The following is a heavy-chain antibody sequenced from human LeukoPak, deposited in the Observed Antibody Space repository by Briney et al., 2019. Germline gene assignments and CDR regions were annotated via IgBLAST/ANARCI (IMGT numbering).Heavy chain of an antibody. CDR2: TYYRSKWYN. D-gene: IGHD2-21*02. J-gene: IGHJ4*02. Sequence: SQTLSLTCAISGYRVSSNSAAWNWLNPSPSRGLEWLGRTYYRSKWYNDYAVSAKSRITINPDTSKNQFSLQLNSVTPEDTAVYYCARDHRGDSSPEEYFDYWGQGTLVTVSS. CDR1: GYRVSSNSAA. V-gene: IGHV6-1*01. CDR3: ARDHRGDSSPEEYFDY.